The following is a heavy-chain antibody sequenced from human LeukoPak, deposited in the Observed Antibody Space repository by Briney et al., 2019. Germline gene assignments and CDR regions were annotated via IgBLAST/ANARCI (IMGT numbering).Heavy chain of an antibody. V-gene: IGHV1-46*03. CDR3: ARDFEGSGSAEAFDI. CDR2: INPSGGST. J-gene: IGHJ3*02. D-gene: IGHD1-26*01. Sequence: ASVKVSCKASGYTFTSYYMHLVRQAPGQGLEWMGIINPSGGSTSYAQKFQGRVSMTRDKSTSTVYMELSSLRSEDTAVYYCARDFEGSGSAEAFDIWGQGTMVTVSS. CDR1: GYTFTSYY.